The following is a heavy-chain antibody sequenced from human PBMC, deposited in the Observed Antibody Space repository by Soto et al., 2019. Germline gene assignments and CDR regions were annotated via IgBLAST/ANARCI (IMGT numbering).Heavy chain of an antibody. D-gene: IGHD6-13*01. Sequence: TSETLSLTCIVSGASISSRSSYWGWIRQPPGKGLEWVGTFYSGSTYNNPSLKSRVTISVDTSKNQFSLKLSSVAAEDTAIYYCATTRGIAVGGSFDHWGKGTLVTVSS. CDR3: ATTRGIAVGGSFDH. CDR2: FYSGST. CDR1: GASISSRSSY. J-gene: IGHJ5*02. V-gene: IGHV4-39*01.